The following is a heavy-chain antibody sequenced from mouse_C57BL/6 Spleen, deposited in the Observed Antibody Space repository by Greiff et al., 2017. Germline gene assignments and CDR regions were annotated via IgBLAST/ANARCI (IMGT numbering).Heavy chain of an antibody. CDR1: GYTFTSYW. V-gene: IGHV1-52*01. CDR2: IDPSDSET. J-gene: IGHJ2*01. CDR3: ARGGPTAQAPYFDY. D-gene: IGHD3-2*02. Sequence: QVQLQQSGAELVRPGSSVKLSCKASGYTFTSYWMHWVKQRPIQGLEWIGNIDPSDSETHYNQKFKDKATLTVDKSSSTAYMQLRSLTSEDSAVYYCARGGPTAQAPYFDYWGQGTTLTVSS.